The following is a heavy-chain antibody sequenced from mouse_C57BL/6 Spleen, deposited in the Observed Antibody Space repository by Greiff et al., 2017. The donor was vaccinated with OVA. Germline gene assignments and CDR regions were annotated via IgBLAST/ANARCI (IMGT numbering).Heavy chain of an antibody. J-gene: IGHJ3*01. V-gene: IGHV1-52*01. CDR2: IDPSDSET. CDR3: ARGNSNYGFAY. Sequence: QVQLQQPGAELVRPGSSVKLSCKASGYTFTSYWMHWVKQRPIQGLEWIGNIDPSDSETHYNQKFKDKATLTVDKSSSTAYMQLSSLTSEDSAVYYCARGNSNYGFAYWGQGTLVTVSA. D-gene: IGHD2-5*01. CDR1: GYTFTSYW.